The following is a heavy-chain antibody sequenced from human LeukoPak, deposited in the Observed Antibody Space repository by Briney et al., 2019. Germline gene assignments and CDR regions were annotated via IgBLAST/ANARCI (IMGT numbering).Heavy chain of an antibody. CDR2: IYYSGST. CDR3: ARDRIAAAKSLDY. V-gene: IGHV4-39*07. Sequence: SETLSLTCTVSGGSISSSSYYWGWIRQPPGKGLEWIGSIYYSGSTYYNPSLKSRVTISVDTSKNQFSLKLSSVTAADTAVYYCARDRIAAAKSLDYWGQGTLVTVSS. J-gene: IGHJ4*02. D-gene: IGHD6-13*01. CDR1: GGSISSSSYY.